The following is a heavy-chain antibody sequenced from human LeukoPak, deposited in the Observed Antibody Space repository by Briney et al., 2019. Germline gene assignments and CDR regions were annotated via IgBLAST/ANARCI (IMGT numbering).Heavy chain of an antibody. J-gene: IGHJ3*02. V-gene: IGHV4-59*01. CDR2: IYYIGST. CDR3: AREWSAMIVPTDAFDI. CDR1: GGSISSSY. D-gene: IGHD3-22*01. Sequence: SETLSLTCTVFGGSISSSYWSWIRQPPGKGLEWIAYIYYIGSTNYNPSLKSRVTISVDTSKNQFSLKLTSVIAADTAVYYCAREWSAMIVPTDAFDIWGQGTMVTVSS.